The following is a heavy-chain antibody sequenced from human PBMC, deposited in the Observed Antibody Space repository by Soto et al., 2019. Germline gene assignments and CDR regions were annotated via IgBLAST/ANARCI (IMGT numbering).Heavy chain of an antibody. CDR1: GGSISSHY. Sequence: PSETLSLTCTVSGGSISSHYWSWVRQPPGKGLEWIGYLYYTGTTNYNASLKSQVTMSLDTSKNRFSLMLTSVTAADTAVYYCARVGATVTSQALGFDHWGQGILVTVSS. V-gene: IGHV4-59*11. J-gene: IGHJ4*02. CDR2: LYYTGTT. CDR3: ARVGATVTSQALGFDH. D-gene: IGHD4-17*01.